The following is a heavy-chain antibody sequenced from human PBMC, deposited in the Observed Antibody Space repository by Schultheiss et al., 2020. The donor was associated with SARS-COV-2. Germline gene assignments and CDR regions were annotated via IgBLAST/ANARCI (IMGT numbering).Heavy chain of an antibody. CDR2: ISYDGSNK. Sequence: GGSLRLSCAASEFTFSSYAMHWVRQAPGKGLEWVAVISYDGSNKYYADSVKGRFTISRDNSKNTLYLQMNSLRAEDTAVYYGAREGVGDYFDFWGQGTLVTVSS. D-gene: IGHD3-10*01. CDR1: EFTFSSYA. V-gene: IGHV3-30*01. CDR3: AREGVGDYFDF. J-gene: IGHJ4*02.